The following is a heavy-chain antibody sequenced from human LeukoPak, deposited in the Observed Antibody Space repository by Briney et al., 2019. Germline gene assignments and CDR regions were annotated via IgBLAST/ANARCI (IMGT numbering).Heavy chain of an antibody. J-gene: IGHJ5*02. CDR2: IYYSGST. CDR1: GGSISSYY. CDR3: ASAGYCSGGSCP. Sequence: PSETLSLTCTVSGGSISSYYWSWIRKPPPKGLEWIGNIYYSGSTNYNPSLRSRVSISVDTSKNQFSLKLSSVTAADTAVYYCASAGYCSGGSCPWGKGTLVTVSS. D-gene: IGHD2-15*01. V-gene: IGHV4-59*01.